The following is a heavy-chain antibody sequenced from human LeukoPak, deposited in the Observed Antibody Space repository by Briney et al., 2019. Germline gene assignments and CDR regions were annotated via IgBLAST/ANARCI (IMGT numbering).Heavy chain of an antibody. Sequence: GGSLRLSCAASGFTFSSYWMSWVRQAPGKGLEWVANIKQDGSEKYYVDSVKGRFTISRDNAKNSLYLLMNSLRAEDTAVYYCARGTGDYEYYFDYWGQGTLVTVSS. CDR2: IKQDGSEK. V-gene: IGHV3-7*01. CDR3: ARGTGDYEYYFDY. CDR1: GFTFSSYW. D-gene: IGHD4-17*01. J-gene: IGHJ4*02.